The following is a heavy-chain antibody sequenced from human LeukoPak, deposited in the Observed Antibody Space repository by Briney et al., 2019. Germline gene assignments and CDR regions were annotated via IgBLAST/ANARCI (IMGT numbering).Heavy chain of an antibody. CDR2: ISSSGSTI. Sequence: GGSLRLSCAASGFTFSDYYMSWIRQAPGKGLEWVSYISSSGSTIYYADSVKGRFTISRDNAKNSLYLQMNGLRAEDTAVYCCARLGRWLQLGYFQHWGQGTLVTVSS. D-gene: IGHD5-24*01. V-gene: IGHV3-11*01. CDR3: ARLGRWLQLGYFQH. CDR1: GFTFSDYY. J-gene: IGHJ1*01.